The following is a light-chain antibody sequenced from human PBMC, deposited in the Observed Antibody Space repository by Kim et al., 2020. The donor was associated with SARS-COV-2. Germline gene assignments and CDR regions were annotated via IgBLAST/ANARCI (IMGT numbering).Light chain of an antibody. Sequence: QSALTQPASVSGSPGQSITISCTGTSGDIGGYNYVSWYQQHPGKAPKLLIHDVIRRPSGVSNRFSGSKSGKTASLTISGLQAEDEADYYCSSYTRSKAWVFGGGTQLTVL. CDR1: SGDIGGYNY. CDR2: DVI. V-gene: IGLV2-14*03. J-gene: IGLJ3*02. CDR3: SSYTRSKAWV.